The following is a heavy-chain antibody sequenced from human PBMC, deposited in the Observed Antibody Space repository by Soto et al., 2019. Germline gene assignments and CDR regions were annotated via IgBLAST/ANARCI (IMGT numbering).Heavy chain of an antibody. CDR3: ARDVSVPFDY. V-gene: IGHV4-61*01. J-gene: IGHJ4*02. CDR1: GGSVTSGPYY. CDR2: IYYNGRT. D-gene: IGHD3-10*02. Sequence: SATPSLPCTVSGGSVTSGPYYWRWIRQPPGKGLEWLGCIYYNGRTSYNPSLKGRVTMSVDTSKNQFYLKLNSVSAADTDVYYFARDVSVPFDYWGQGTPVTVSS.